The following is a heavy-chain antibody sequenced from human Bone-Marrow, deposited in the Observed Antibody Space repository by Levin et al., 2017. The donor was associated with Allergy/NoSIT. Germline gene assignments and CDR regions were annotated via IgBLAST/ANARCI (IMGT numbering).Heavy chain of an antibody. CDR2: IIWNGGST. V-gene: IGHV3-20*04. J-gene: IGHJ4*02. CDR1: GFTFGDYG. CDR3: ARTWVDGSGNYPFDS. Sequence: RSGGSLRLSCAASGFTFGDYGMSWVRQTPGKGLEWVSGIIWNGGSTGYADSVKGRFVISRDNAKSSLYLQMNSLRPEDTALYFCARTWVDGSGNYPFDSWGQGTLVTVSS. D-gene: IGHD3-10*01.